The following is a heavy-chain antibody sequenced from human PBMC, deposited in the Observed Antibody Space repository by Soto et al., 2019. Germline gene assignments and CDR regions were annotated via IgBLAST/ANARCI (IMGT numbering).Heavy chain of an antibody. V-gene: IGHV3-49*03. CDR1: GFTFGDYA. CDR2: IRSKAYGGTT. J-gene: IGHJ4*02. CDR3: TRDGAGGSRDVY. D-gene: IGHD1-26*01. Sequence: GSLRLSCTASGFTFGDYAMSWFRQAPWKGLEWVGFIRSKAYGGTTEYAASVKGRFTISRDDSKSIAYLQMNSLKTEDTAVYYCTRDGAGGSRDVYWGQRTLVTVSS.